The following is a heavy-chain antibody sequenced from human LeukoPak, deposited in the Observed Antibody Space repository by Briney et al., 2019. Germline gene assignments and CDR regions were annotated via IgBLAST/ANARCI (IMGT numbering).Heavy chain of an antibody. V-gene: IGHV3-30*18. CDR1: GFTFSRYG. Sequence: PGGSLRLSCAASGFTFSRYGMHWVRQAPGQGLEWVAVISYDGSDKYYTDSVKGRFTVSRDNSKNTLYLQMNSLRAEDTAVYYCAKEYGDYLADYWGQGTLVTVSS. CDR2: ISYDGSDK. CDR3: AKEYGDYLADY. J-gene: IGHJ4*02. D-gene: IGHD4-17*01.